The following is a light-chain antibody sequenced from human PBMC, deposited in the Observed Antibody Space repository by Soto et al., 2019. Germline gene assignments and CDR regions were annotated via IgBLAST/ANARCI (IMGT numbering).Light chain of an antibody. V-gene: IGLV2-23*02. CDR3: CSYAGGYTIYV. CDR2: EVI. CDR1: GSDVGSYNL. Sequence: QSALTQPASVSGSPGQSITISCTGTGSDVGSYNLVSWYQQHPGKAPKLVIYEVIKRPSGVSNRFSGSQSGNTASLTISRLQAEDEADYYCCSYAGGYTIYVFGTGTKLTVL. J-gene: IGLJ1*01.